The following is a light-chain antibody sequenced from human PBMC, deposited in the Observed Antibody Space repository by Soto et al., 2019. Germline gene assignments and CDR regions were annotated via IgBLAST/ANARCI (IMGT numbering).Light chain of an antibody. CDR3: CSYAGSGTFV. CDR2: EDT. CDR1: SSDVGSYDL. Sequence: QSVLTQPASVSGSPGPSITISCTGTSSDVGSYDLVSWYQQPPGKAPKLMIYEDTKRPSGISTRFSGSKSGNAASLTISGLQAEDEADYYCCSYAGSGTFVFGTGTKLTVL. V-gene: IGLV2-23*01. J-gene: IGLJ1*01.